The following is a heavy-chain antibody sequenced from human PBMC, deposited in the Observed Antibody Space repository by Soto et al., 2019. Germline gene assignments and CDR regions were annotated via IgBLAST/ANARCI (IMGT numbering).Heavy chain of an antibody. D-gene: IGHD2-21*01. V-gene: IGHV3-74*01. J-gene: IGHJ6*03. CDR3: ARDYVVTRYYYYMDV. Sequence: PGGSLRLSCAASGFTFSSYWMHWVRQAPGKGLVWVSRINSDGSSTSYADSVKGRFTISRDNAKNTLYLQMNSLRAEDTAVYYCARDYVVTRYYYYMDVWGRGTTVTVSS. CDR1: GFTFSSYW. CDR2: INSDGSST.